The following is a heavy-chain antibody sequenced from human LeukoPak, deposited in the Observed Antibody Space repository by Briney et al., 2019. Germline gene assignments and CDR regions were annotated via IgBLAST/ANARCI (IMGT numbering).Heavy chain of an antibody. CDR3: ARDLGSFSSGPPFDY. V-gene: IGHV3-48*01. CDR1: GFTFSSYA. J-gene: IGHJ4*02. CDR2: VSSGSTTT. Sequence: GGSLRLSCAASGFTFSSYAMSWVRQAPGKGLEWISHVSSGSTTTYYADSVKGRFTISRDNAKNSLYLQMNSLRAEDTAVYYCARDLGSFSSGPPFDYWGQGSLVTVSS. D-gene: IGHD3-16*01.